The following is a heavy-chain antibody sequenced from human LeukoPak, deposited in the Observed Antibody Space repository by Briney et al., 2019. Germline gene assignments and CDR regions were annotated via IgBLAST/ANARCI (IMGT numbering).Heavy chain of an antibody. CDR2: IIPILGIA. CDR3: ARDRGVSDHGMDA. CDR1: GGTFSSYA. V-gene: IGHV1-69*04. Sequence: SVKVSCKASGGTFSSYAISWVRQAPGQGLEWMGRIIPILGIANYAQKFQGRVTITADKSTSTAYMELSSLRSEDTAVYYCARDRGVSDHGMDAWGQGTTVTVSS. D-gene: IGHD5-18*01. J-gene: IGHJ6*02.